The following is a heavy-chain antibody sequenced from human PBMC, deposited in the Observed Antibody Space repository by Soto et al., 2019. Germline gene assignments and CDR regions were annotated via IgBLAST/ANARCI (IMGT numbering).Heavy chain of an antibody. Sequence: GAEVKKPGASVQVSCKASGYTFTSCGISWVRQAPGQGLEWMGLINTYNGYTKYPQNFQGRVTMTTDTSTGTVYMELRSLTSDDTAVYYCARDVTKGLDVWGQGTTVTVSS. CDR2: INTYNGYT. CDR3: ARDVTKGLDV. V-gene: IGHV1-18*01. D-gene: IGHD4-4*01. CDR1: GYTFTSCG. J-gene: IGHJ6*02.